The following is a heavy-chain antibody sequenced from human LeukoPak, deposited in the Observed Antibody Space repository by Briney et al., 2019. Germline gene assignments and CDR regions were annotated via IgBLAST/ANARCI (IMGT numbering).Heavy chain of an antibody. Sequence: GESLRISCKGSGYSFTSYWIGWVRQMPGKGLEWMGIIYPGDSDTRYSPSFQGQVTISADKSICTAYLQWSSLKASDTAMYYCARPNGSGYRNYYYYYGMDVWGQGTTVTVSS. CDR2: IYPGDSDT. V-gene: IGHV5-51*01. CDR1: GYSFTSYW. J-gene: IGHJ6*02. CDR3: ARPNGSGYRNYYYYYGMDV. D-gene: IGHD3-3*01.